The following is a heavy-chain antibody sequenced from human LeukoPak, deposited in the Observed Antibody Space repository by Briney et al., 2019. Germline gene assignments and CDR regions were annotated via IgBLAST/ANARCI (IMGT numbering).Heavy chain of an antibody. CDR2: INWNGAWT. D-gene: IGHD1-14*01. CDR3: ARGGPTVDY. J-gene: IGHJ4*02. V-gene: IGHV3-20*04. CDR1: GFKFDDYG. Sequence: GGSLRLSCAASGFKFDDYGMSWVRQAPGKGLEWVCDINWNGAWTGYADSVKGRFTISRDNAKNSLYLQMNSLRAEDTAVYYCARGGPTVDYWGQGTLVTVSS.